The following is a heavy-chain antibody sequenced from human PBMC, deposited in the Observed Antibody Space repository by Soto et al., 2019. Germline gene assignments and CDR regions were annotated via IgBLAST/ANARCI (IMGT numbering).Heavy chain of an antibody. J-gene: IGHJ5*02. CDR2: IYYSGST. V-gene: IGHV4-30-4*01. CDR3: AREGSSSFWFDP. D-gene: IGHD6-6*01. CDR1: GGSISSGDYY. Sequence: SETLSLTCTVSGGSISSGDYYWSWIRQPPGKGLEWIGYIYYSGSTYYNPSLKSRVTISVDTSKNQFSLKLSSVTAADTAVYYCAREGSSSFWFDPWGQGTLVTVCS.